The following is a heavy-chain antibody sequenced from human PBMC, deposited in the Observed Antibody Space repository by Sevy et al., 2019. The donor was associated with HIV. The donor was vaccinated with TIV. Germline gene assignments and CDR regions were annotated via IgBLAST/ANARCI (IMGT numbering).Heavy chain of an antibody. Sequence: GSLRLSCAASGFTFSSYDMHWVRKATGKGLEWVSAIGTAGDTYYPGSVKGRFTISRENAKNSLYLQMNSLRAGDTAVYYCARAYGDGYYDFWSGYLNGMDVWGQGTTVTVSS. CDR3: ARAYGDGYYDFWSGYLNGMDV. D-gene: IGHD3-3*01. CDR2: IGTAGDT. CDR1: GFTFSSYD. J-gene: IGHJ6*02. V-gene: IGHV3-13*01.